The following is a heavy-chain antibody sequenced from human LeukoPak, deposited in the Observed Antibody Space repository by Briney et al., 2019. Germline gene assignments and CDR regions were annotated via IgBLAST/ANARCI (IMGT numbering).Heavy chain of an antibody. CDR3: AREGTRTGSFDY. CDR2: IYYSGST. Sequence: SETLSPTCTVSGGSISSYYWSWIRQPPGKGLEWIGYIYYSGSTNYNPSLKSRVTISVDTSKNQFSLKLSSVTAADTAVYYCAREGTRTGSFDYWGQGTLVTVSS. CDR1: GGSISSYY. D-gene: IGHD3/OR15-3a*01. J-gene: IGHJ4*02. V-gene: IGHV4-59*01.